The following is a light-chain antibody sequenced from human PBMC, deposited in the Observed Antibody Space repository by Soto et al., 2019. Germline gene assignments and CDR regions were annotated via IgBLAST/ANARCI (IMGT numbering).Light chain of an antibody. CDR3: CSYAGSITYVV. J-gene: IGLJ2*01. Sequence: QSALTQPASVSGSPGQSITISCTGTSSDVGSYNLVSWYQQHPGKAPKLMIYEDNKRPSGVSNRFSGSKSDNTASLTISGLQAEDQADYYCCSYAGSITYVVFGGGTQLTVL. CDR1: SSDVGSYNL. CDR2: EDN. V-gene: IGLV2-23*01.